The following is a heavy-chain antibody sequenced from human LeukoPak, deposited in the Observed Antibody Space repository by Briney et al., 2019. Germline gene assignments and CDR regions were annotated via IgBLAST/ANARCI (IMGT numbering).Heavy chain of an antibody. CDR3: VAVLETDFWIGFYLDY. Sequence: PGGSLRLSCVASGFTFDDYAMHWVRQAPGKGLEWVSGITWHSENIDYADSVKGRFTISRDNAKNSLYLQMNSLRSEDTALCLCVAVLETDFWIGFYLDYWGQGTLVTVSS. D-gene: IGHD3-3*01. CDR2: ITWHSENI. J-gene: IGHJ4*02. CDR1: GFTFDDYA. V-gene: IGHV3-9*01.